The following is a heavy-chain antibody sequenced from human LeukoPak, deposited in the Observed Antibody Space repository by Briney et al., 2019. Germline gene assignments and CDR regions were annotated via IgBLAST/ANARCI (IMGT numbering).Heavy chain of an antibody. CDR3: ARESGSSSCYSQWYFDL. Sequence: SETLSLTCTVSGGSISSSSCYWGWIRQPAGKGLQWIGSIYYSGSTYYNPSLKSRVTISVDTSKNQFSLNLSSVTAADTAVYYCARESGSSSCYSQWYFDLWGRRTLVTVSS. CDR1: GGSISSSSCY. J-gene: IGHJ2*01. V-gene: IGHV4-39*07. D-gene: IGHD6-13*01. CDR2: IYYSGST.